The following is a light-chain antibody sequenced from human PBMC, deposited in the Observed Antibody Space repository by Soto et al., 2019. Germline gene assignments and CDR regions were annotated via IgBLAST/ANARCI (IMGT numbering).Light chain of an antibody. CDR2: GAS. Sequence: DIQLTQSPPTLSASVGERVTITCRASQSIRYYLAWYQQMPGKAPKLLIYGASSLQSGVPSRFSGSGSGTEFTLTISSLQPDDFATYFCQHHNSYSQTFGQGTKVEIK. V-gene: IGKV1-5*01. CDR1: QSIRYY. CDR3: QHHNSYSQT. J-gene: IGKJ1*01.